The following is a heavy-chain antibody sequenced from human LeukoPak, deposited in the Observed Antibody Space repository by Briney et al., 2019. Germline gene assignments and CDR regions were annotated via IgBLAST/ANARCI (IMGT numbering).Heavy chain of an antibody. D-gene: IGHD3-10*01. CDR1: GGTFSSYA. CDR3: ARIPFMVRGVIPFDY. Sequence: SVKVSCKASGGTFSSYAISWVRQAPGQGLEWMGGIIPIFGTANYAQKFQGRVTITADESTSTAYMELRSLRSDDTAVYYCARIPFMVRGVIPFDYWGQGTLVTVSS. V-gene: IGHV1-69*13. J-gene: IGHJ4*02. CDR2: IIPIFGTA.